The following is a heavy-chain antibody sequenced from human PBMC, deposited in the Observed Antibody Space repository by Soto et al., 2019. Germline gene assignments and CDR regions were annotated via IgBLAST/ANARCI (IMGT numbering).Heavy chain of an antibody. CDR3: ARGGVSTRTFDY. V-gene: IGHV5-51*01. CDR1: GYNFAVYC. J-gene: IGHJ4*02. D-gene: IGHD3-3*01. Sequence: PGESLKISCNGSGYNFAVYCIAWVLQMPGKGLELMGIIYPSDSDTRYRPSFQGQVTISADKSISSAYLQWSSLRASDTAMYYCARGGVSTRTFDYWGQGTPVTVSS. CDR2: IYPSDSDT.